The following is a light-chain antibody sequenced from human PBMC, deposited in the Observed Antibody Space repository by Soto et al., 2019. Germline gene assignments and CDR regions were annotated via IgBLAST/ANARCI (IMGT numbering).Light chain of an antibody. Sequence: ERVMTQSPVTLSVSPWEIVTLSCRASQSVGTNLAWYQQKPGQAPSLLIYGVSTRATGIPTRFSGSGSGADFTLTISRLEPEDFAVYYCQQYGSSGRTFGQGTKVDIK. V-gene: IGKV3-15*01. J-gene: IGKJ1*01. CDR2: GVS. CDR1: QSVGTN. CDR3: QQYGSSGRT.